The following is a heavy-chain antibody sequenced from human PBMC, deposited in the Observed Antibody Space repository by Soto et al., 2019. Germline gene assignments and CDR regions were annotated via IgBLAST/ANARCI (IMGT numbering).Heavy chain of an antibody. J-gene: IGHJ6*02. D-gene: IGHD3-10*01. V-gene: IGHV1-69*06. CDR2: IIPIFGTA. Sequence: SVKVSCKASGGTFSSYAISWVRQAPGQGLEWMGGIIPIFGTANYAQKLQGRVTMTADTSTTTAYMELRSLRSDDTAVYYCARGPLLWFGEAPYCYGMDVWGQGTTVTVSS. CDR3: ARGPLLWFGEAPYCYGMDV. CDR1: GGTFSSYA.